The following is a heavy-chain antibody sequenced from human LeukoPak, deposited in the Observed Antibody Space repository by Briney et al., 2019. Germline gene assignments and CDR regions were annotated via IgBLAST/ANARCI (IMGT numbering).Heavy chain of an antibody. CDR2: IYSGGST. CDR1: GVTVSSNY. D-gene: IGHD3-16*02. Sequence: GGSLRLSCAASGVTVSSNYLSWVRQAPGKGLEWVSVIYSGGSTYYADSVKGRFTISRDNSKNTLYLQMNSLRAEDTAVYYCARAHSRRSVWGSYRPKYYFDYWGQGTLVTVSS. V-gene: IGHV3-66*02. J-gene: IGHJ4*02. CDR3: ARAHSRRSVWGSYRPKYYFDY.